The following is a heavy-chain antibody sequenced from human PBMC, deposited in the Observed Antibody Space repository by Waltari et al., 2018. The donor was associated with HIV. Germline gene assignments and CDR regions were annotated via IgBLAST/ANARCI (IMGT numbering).Heavy chain of an antibody. CDR2: ISSNGGST. V-gene: IGHV3-64D*06. Sequence: EVQLVESGGGLVQPGGSLRLSCSASGFTFCSYAMHWARQAPGKGLEYVSAISSNGGSTYYADSVKGRFTISRDNSKNTLYLQMSSLRAEDTAVYYCVRPRFSGSGWYLDYWGQGTLVTVSS. D-gene: IGHD6-19*01. J-gene: IGHJ4*02. CDR3: VRPRFSGSGWYLDY. CDR1: GFTFCSYA.